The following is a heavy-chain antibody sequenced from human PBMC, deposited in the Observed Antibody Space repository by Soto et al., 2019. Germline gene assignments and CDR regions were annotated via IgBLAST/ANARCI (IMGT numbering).Heavy chain of an antibody. D-gene: IGHD4-4*01. J-gene: IGHJ5*01. Sequence: EVQLLESGGGLVQPGGSLRLSCAASGFTFSIYSMSWVRQAPGKGLEWVSGISYSGGSTYYADSVKGRFTISRDNSKNTLYLQIHRPRAGDTAVYWCTEDPILLFRGNSNWFHPLGQGTLVTVSS. V-gene: IGHV3-23*01. CDR3: TEDPILLFRGNSNWFHP. CDR2: ISYSGGST. CDR1: GFTFSIYS.